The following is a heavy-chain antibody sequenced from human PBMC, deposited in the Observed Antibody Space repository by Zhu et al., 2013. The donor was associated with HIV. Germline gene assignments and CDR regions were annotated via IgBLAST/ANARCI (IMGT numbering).Heavy chain of an antibody. Sequence: QVQVTQSEPVLTKSGASVRVSCKTSGYMFSNYGINWVRQAPGQGLEWMGWINPNSGGTKYAQKFQDRVTMSRDTSISTAYMDLSRLRSDDTAVYYCARDRLGWSGSYQGWFDPWGQGTLVTVSS. CDR3: ARDRLGWSGSYQGWFDP. V-gene: IGHV1-2*02. D-gene: IGHD1-26*01. J-gene: IGHJ5*02. CDR2: INPNSGGT. CDR1: GYMFSNYG.